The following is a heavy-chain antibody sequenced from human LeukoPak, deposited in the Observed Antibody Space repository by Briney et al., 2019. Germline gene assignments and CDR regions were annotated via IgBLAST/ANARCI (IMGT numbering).Heavy chain of an antibody. D-gene: IGHD6-19*01. J-gene: IGHJ6*02. CDR2: IIPIFGTA. Sequence: GASVKVSCKASGGTFSSYAISWVRQAPGQGLEWMGGIIPIFGTANYAQKFQGRVTITADKSTSTAYMELSSLRSEDTAVYYCARGPLIAVAGTYYYYYGMDVWGQGTTVTVSS. CDR1: GGTFSSYA. V-gene: IGHV1-69*06. CDR3: ARGPLIAVAGTYYYYYGMDV.